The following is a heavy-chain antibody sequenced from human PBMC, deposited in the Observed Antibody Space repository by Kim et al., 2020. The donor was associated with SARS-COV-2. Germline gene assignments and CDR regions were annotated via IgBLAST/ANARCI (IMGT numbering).Heavy chain of an antibody. J-gene: IGHJ6*03. CDR3: ARGGAYYDYVWGSYRPYYYYMDV. V-gene: IGHV3-33*01. Sequence: GGSLRLSCAASGFTFSSYGMHWVRQAPGKGLEWVAVIWYDGSNKYYADSVKGRFTISRDNSKNTLYLQMNSLRAEDTAVYYCARGGAYYDYVWGSYRPYYYYMDVWGKGTTVTVSS. CDR2: IWYDGSNK. D-gene: IGHD3-16*02. CDR1: GFTFSSYG.